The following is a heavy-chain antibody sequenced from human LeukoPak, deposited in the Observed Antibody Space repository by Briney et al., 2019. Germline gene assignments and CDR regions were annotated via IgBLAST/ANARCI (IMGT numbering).Heavy chain of an antibody. CDR2: ISDIT. V-gene: IGHV3-23*01. D-gene: IGHD2-21*01. CDR3: AKHAGDDYYYMDV. J-gene: IGHJ6*03. Sequence: GGSLRLSCEASGFTFSNYAMSWVRQAPGKGLEWVSGISDITYYADSVKGRFTISRDTSKNTLYLQMNSLRAEDTAVYYCAKHAGDDYYYMDVWGKGTTVTVSS. CDR1: GFTFSNYA.